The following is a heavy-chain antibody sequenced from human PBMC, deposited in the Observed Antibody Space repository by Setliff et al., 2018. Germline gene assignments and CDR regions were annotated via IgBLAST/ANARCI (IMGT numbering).Heavy chain of an antibody. CDR2: IYHSGST. V-gene: IGHV4-4*02. CDR3: ARSSYSGSYLNV. J-gene: IGHJ6*02. CDR1: GDSISSSNW. D-gene: IGHD1-26*01. Sequence: SETLSLTCAVSGDSISSSNWWNWVRQPPGKGLEWIGEIYHSGSTKYNPSLKSRVTISVDKSKNQFSLKLSSVTAADTAVYYCARSSYSGSYLNVWGQGTTVTVSS.